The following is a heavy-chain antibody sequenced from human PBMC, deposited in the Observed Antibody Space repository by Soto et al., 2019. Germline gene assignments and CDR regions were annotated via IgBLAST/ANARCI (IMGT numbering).Heavy chain of an antibody. CDR2: IYYSGST. CDR1: GGSISSGGYY. D-gene: IGHD3-22*01. Sequence: PSETLSLTCTVSGGSISSGGYYWSWIRQHPGKGLEWIGYIYYSGSTYYNPSLKSRVTISVDTSKNQFSLKLSSVTAADTAVYYCARLQVTYYYDSSGYYQSLGAFDIWGQGTMVTVSS. V-gene: IGHV4-31*02. CDR3: ARLQVTYYYDSSGYYQSLGAFDI. J-gene: IGHJ3*02.